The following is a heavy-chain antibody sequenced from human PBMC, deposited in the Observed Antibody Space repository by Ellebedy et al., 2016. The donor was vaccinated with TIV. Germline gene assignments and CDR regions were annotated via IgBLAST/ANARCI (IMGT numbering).Heavy chain of an antibody. D-gene: IGHD1-14*01. CDR3: AKDRNQGDGYRVFDQ. CDR1: GFTFSSYD. Sequence: PGGSLRLSCAASGFTFSSYDMHWVRQAPGKGLEWVSCMVGGGSTDYADSVKGRFTISRDNSKNTLYLQMDSLRAEDTAVYYCAKDRNQGDGYRVFDQWGQGALVTVSS. CDR2: MVGGGST. V-gene: IGHV3-23*01. J-gene: IGHJ4*02.